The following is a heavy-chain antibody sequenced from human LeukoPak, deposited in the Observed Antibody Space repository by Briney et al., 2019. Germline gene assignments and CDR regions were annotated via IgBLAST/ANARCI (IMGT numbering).Heavy chain of an antibody. CDR2: IYHGGAI. CDR1: GASINSNHW. CDR3: ATYLYGDYGYYYFDY. D-gene: IGHD4-17*01. Sequence: SETLSLTCAVSGASINSNHWWSWARQAPGEGLEWIGEIYHGGAITYNPSLKGRVTMSVDKSKNEFSLSLRSVTAADTAVYYCATYLYGDYGYYYFDYWGPGTLVTVSA. J-gene: IGHJ4*02. V-gene: IGHV4-4*02.